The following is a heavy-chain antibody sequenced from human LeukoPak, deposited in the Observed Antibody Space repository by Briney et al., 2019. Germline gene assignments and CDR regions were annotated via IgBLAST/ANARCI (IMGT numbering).Heavy chain of an antibody. D-gene: IGHD1-1*01. CDR3: ARDYSPFQLGTGGY. CDR1: GFTFSSYW. J-gene: IGHJ4*02. V-gene: IGHV3-7*01. CDR2: IKQDGSEK. Sequence: PGGSLRLSCAASGFTFSSYWMSWVRQAPGKGLEWVANIKQDGSEKYYVDSVKGRFTSSRDNAKNSLYLQMNSLRAEDTAVYYCARDYSPFQLGTGGYWGQGTLVTVSS.